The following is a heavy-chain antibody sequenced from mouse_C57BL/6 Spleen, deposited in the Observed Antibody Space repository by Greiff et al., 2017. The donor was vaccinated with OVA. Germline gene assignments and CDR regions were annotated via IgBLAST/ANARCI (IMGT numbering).Heavy chain of an antibody. J-gene: IGHJ2*01. CDR3: TRYGTNWEDYFDD. Sequence: EVQLQESGTVLARPGASVKMSCKTSGYTFTSYWMHWVKQRPGQGLAWIGAIYPGTSDTSYNQKFKGKAKLTAVTSASTAYMELSSLTNEDSAVYYCTRYGTNWEDYFDDWGQGTTLTVSS. CDR2: IYPGTSDT. D-gene: IGHD4-1*01. V-gene: IGHV1-5*01. CDR1: GYTFTSYW.